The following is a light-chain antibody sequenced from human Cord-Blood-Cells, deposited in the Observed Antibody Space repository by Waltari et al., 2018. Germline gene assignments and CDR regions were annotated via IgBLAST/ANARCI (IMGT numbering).Light chain of an antibody. J-gene: IGLJ2*01. CDR2: EVS. V-gene: IGLV2-14*01. CDR1: SSDVGGYNY. CDR3: SSYTSSSTQVV. Sequence: QSALTQPASVSGSPGQSITLSCPGTSSDVGGYNYLPCYQQHPGKAPKLMIYEVSNRPSGVSNRFSGSKSGNTASLTISGLQAEDEADYYCSSYTSSSTQVVFGGGTKLTVL.